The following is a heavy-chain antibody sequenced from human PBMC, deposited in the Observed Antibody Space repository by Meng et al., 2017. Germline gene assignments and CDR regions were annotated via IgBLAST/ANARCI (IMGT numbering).Heavy chain of an antibody. V-gene: IGHV3-30*04. CDR2: MSYDGGNK. J-gene: IGHJ4*02. D-gene: IGHD6-19*01. CDR3: ARGGSSGWYNY. Sequence: GESLKISCAAPAFNFSSYAMHWVRQAPGKGLEWVAVMSYDGGNKYYADSVKGRITISRDNSKNTLYLQINSLRAEDTAVYYCARGGSSGWYNYWGQGTLVTVSS. CDR1: AFNFSSYA.